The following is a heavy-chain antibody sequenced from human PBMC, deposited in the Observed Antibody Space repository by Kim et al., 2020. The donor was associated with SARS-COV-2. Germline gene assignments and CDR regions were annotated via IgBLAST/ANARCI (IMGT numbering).Heavy chain of an antibody. D-gene: IGHD6-19*01. V-gene: IGHV3-23*01. CDR3: ARGASENTGWYRY. CDR1: GFTFNSYV. Sequence: GGSLRLSCAASGFTFNSYVMSWVRQGPGKGLEWVSSISGGGANTYDADSVKGRFTISSDNSKNTLFVQMNSLRADDTAEYYCARGASENTGWYRYWGQGTLVTVSS. J-gene: IGHJ4*02. CDR2: ISGGGANT.